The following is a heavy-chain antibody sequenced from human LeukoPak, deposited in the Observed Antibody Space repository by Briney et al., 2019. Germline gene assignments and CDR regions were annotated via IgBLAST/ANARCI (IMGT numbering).Heavy chain of an antibody. CDR3: VRGGRYFDWLLYDS. J-gene: IGHJ4*02. V-gene: IGHV3-64D*06. D-gene: IGHD3-9*01. Sequence: GGSLRLSCSASGFIFDNYAMHWVRQAPGRGLEYVSAISSNGGSTYYADSVRGRFTISRDDSKNTLYLQMSSLRAEDTAVYYCVRGGRYFDWLLYDSWGQGTLVTVSS. CDR2: ISSNGGST. CDR1: GFIFDNYA.